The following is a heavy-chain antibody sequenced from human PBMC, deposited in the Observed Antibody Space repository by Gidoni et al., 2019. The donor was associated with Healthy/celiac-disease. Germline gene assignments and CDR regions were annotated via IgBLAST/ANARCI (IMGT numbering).Heavy chain of an antibody. D-gene: IGHD4-17*01. V-gene: IGHV3-48*01. CDR1: GFTFSSYS. Sequence: EVQLVESGGGWVQPGGSLRLSCAASGFTFSSYSMNWVRQAPGKGLEWVSYISSSSSTIYYADSVKGRFTISRDNAKNSLYLQMNSLRAEDTAVYYCARDFDYGDYGYFDYWGQGTLVTVSS. CDR3: ARDFDYGDYGYFDY. J-gene: IGHJ4*02. CDR2: ISSSSSTI.